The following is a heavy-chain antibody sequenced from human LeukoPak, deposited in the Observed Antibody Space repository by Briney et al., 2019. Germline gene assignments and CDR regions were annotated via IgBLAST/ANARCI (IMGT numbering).Heavy chain of an antibody. J-gene: IGHJ6*03. CDR3: ARHSEYYDFWSGFRRYYYYMDV. D-gene: IGHD3-3*01. Sequence: GESLKISCKGSGYSFTSYWIGWVRQMPGKGLEWMGIIYPGDSDTRYSPSFQGQATISADKSISTAYLQWSSLKASDTAMYYCARHSEYYDFWSGFRRYYYYMDVWGKGTTVTISS. V-gene: IGHV5-51*01. CDR2: IYPGDSDT. CDR1: GYSFTSYW.